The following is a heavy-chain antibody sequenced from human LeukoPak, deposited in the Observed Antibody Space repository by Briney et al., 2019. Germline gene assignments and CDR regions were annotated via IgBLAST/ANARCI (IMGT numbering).Heavy chain of an antibody. CDR1: GFTYDDYA. CDR2: INWNGRIT. Sequence: PGESLRLSCAASGFTYDDYAMNWVRQVPGRGLECVSGINWNGRITEYADSVKDRFTISRQNTKNSLYLYMNNLGGEDTALYFCARGSVQLWLRDTYYYMDVWGKGTTVTVSS. J-gene: IGHJ6*03. CDR3: ARGSVQLWLRDTYYYMDV. V-gene: IGHV3-20*04. D-gene: IGHD5-18*01.